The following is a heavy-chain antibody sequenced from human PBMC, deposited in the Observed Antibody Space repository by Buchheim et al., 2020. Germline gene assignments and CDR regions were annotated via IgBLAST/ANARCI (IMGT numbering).Heavy chain of an antibody. D-gene: IGHD3-10*01. CDR1: GFTFSDYE. V-gene: IGHV3-48*03. CDR3: TRDSTSGSYDY. J-gene: IGHJ4*02. Sequence: EVQLVESGGGLVQPGGSLRLSCAASGFTFSDYEMNWVRQAPGKGLEWVSYISSTGSTIYYADSVKGRFTISRDNAKNSLDLQMNSLRAEDTAIYYCTRDSTSGSYDYWGQGTL. CDR2: ISSTGSTI.